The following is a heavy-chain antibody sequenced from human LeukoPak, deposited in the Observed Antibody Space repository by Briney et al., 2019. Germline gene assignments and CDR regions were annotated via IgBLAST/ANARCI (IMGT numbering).Heavy chain of an antibody. D-gene: IGHD6-6*01. CDR3: ARGSRSSSWGGGAFDI. V-gene: IGHV3-30-3*01. CDR1: GINFTTYA. CDR2: ISDDGVNK. J-gene: IGHJ3*02. Sequence: GGSLRLSCAASGINFTTYALHWARQAPGKGLEWVAVISDDGVNKYFAESVKGRFTISRDNSKKTLYLQMNSLRVEDTAIYYCARGSRSSSWGGGAFDIWGQGTAVTVSS.